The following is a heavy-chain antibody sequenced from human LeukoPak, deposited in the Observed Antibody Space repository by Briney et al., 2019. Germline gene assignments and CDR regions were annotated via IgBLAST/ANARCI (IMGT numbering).Heavy chain of an antibody. V-gene: IGHV4-4*02. D-gene: IGHD1-26*01. J-gene: IGHJ4*02. CDR3: ARHDSGRGRFDY. CDR1: GGSISSSNW. CDR2: IYHSGST. Sequence: SGTLSLTCAVSGGSISSSNWWSWVRQPPGKGLEWIGEIYHSGSTNYNPSLKSRVTISVDTSKNQFSLKLSSVTAADTAVYYCARHDSGRGRFDYWGQGTLVTVSS.